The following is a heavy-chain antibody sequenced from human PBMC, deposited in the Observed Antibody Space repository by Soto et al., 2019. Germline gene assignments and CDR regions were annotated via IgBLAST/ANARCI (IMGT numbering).Heavy chain of an antibody. CDR1: GFTFSNAW. CDR2: IKSKTDGGTT. J-gene: IGHJ5*02. Sequence: GGSLRLSCAASGFTFSNAWMNWVRQAPGKGLECVGRIKSKTDGGTTDYAAPVKGRFTISRDDSKNTLYLQMNSLKTEDTAVYYCTTDDGEIVTWFDPWGQGTLVTVSS. D-gene: IGHD5-12*01. CDR3: TTDDGEIVTWFDP. V-gene: IGHV3-15*07.